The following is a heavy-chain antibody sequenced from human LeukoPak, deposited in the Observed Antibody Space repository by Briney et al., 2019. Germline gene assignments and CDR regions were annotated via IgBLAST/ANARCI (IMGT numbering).Heavy chain of an antibody. D-gene: IGHD6-13*01. Sequence: SETLSLTCTVSGGSISSYYWSWIRQPAGKGLEWIGRIYTSGSTNYNPSLKSRVTISVDKSKNQFSLDLSPVTAADTAVYYCASGPYPAAGTDHQFDYWGQGTLVTVSS. J-gene: IGHJ4*02. CDR3: ASGPYPAAGTDHQFDY. CDR1: GGSISSYY. CDR2: IYTSGST. V-gene: IGHV4-4*07.